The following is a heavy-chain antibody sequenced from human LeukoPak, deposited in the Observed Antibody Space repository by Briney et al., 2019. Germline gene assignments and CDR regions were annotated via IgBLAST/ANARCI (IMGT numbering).Heavy chain of an antibody. CDR1: GGSISSYY. CDR2: INHSGST. D-gene: IGHD3-3*01. Sequence: PSETLSLTCTVSGGSISSYYWSWIRQPPGKGLEWIGEINHSGSTNYNPSLKSRVTISVDTSKNQFSLKLSSVTAADTAVYYCARGGIGVVAWGVWFDPWSQGTLVTVSS. V-gene: IGHV4-34*01. CDR3: ARGGIGVVAWGVWFDP. J-gene: IGHJ5*02.